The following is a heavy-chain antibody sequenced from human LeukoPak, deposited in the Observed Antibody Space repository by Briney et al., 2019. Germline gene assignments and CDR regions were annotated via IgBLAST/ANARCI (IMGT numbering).Heavy chain of an antibody. Sequence: PSETLSLTCTVSRGSIRTYYWSWIRQSPGKGLEWIGYIYDSGTTKYNPSLKSRVTISVDTSKNQFSLKLSSVTAADTAVYYCARSYSTSYYFDYWGQGTLVTVSS. CDR3: ARSYSTSYYFDY. CDR2: IYDSGTT. J-gene: IGHJ4*02. D-gene: IGHD6-6*01. V-gene: IGHV4-59*08. CDR1: RGSIRTYY.